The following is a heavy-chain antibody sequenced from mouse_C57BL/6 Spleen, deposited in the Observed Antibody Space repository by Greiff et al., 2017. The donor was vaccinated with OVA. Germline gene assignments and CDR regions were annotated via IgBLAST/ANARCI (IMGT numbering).Heavy chain of an antibody. CDR1: GYTFTSYG. CDR2: LYPRSGNT. V-gene: IGHV1-81*01. Sequence: QVQLKQSGAELARPGASVKLSCKASGYTFTSYGISWVKQRTGQGLEWIGELYPRSGNTYYNEKFKGKATLTADKSSSTAYMELRSLTSEDSAVYFCARSSYSNYLYFDVWGTGTTVTVSS. J-gene: IGHJ1*03. D-gene: IGHD2-5*01. CDR3: ARSSYSNYLYFDV.